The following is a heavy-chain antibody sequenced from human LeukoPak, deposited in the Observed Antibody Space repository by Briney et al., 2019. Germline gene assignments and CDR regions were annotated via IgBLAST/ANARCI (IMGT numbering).Heavy chain of an antibody. D-gene: IGHD6-19*01. Sequence: GGSLRLSCAASGFTFRSSWMHWVRQAPGKGPEWVSRFKSDGSSEGYAEPVKGRFTISRDNTKNTLYLQMNSLRVEDTAVYYCASWPVGWYGEDSWGQGTLVTVSS. CDR2: FKSDGSSE. CDR1: GFTFRSSW. V-gene: IGHV3-74*01. CDR3: ASWPVGWYGEDS. J-gene: IGHJ4*02.